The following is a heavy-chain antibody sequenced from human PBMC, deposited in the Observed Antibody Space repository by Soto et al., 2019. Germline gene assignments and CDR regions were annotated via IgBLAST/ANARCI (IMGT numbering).Heavy chain of an antibody. CDR3: ARDLSTSHYFDY. J-gene: IGHJ4*02. Sequence: SETLSLTCTVSGGSISSGGYYWSWIRQHPGKGLEWIGYIYYSGSTYYNPSLKSRVTISVDTSKNQFSLKLSSVTAADTAVYYCARDLSTSHYFDYWGQGTLVTVSS. CDR1: GGSISSGGYY. CDR2: IYYSGST. V-gene: IGHV4-31*03.